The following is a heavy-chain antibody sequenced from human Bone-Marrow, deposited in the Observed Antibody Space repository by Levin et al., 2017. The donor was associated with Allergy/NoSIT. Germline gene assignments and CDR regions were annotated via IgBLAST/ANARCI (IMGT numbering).Heavy chain of an antibody. D-gene: IGHD6-19*01. Sequence: ASVKVSCKGSGYSFTSYWISWVRQMPGKGLEWMGRIDPSDAYTNYSPAFQGHVTISADTSINTAYLQWSSLKSSDTAMYYCARRLSSGWYSVDYWGQGTLVTVTS. CDR1: GYSFTSYW. CDR3: ARRLSSGWYSVDY. V-gene: IGHV5-10-1*01. CDR2: IDPSDAYT. J-gene: IGHJ4*02.